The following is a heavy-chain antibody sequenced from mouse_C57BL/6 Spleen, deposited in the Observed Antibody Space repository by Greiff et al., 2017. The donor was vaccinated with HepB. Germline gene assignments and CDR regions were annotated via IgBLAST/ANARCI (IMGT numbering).Heavy chain of an antibody. Sequence: EVQLQQSGPELVKPGASVKISCKASGYTFTDYYMNWVKQSHGKSLEWIGDINPNNGGTSYNQKFKGKATLTVDKSSSTAYMELRSPTSEDSAVYYCARLELRLRDYFDYWGQGTTLTVSS. CDR3: ARLELRLRDYFDY. CDR1: GYTFTDYY. D-gene: IGHD3-2*02. V-gene: IGHV1-26*01. J-gene: IGHJ2*01. CDR2: INPNNGGT.